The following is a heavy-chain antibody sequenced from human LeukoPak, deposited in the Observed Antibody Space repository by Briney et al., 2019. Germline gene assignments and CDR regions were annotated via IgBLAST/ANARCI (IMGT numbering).Heavy chain of an antibody. V-gene: IGHV3-7*01. CDR2: IKQDGSEK. J-gene: IGHJ4*02. Sequence: GGSLRLSCAASGFTFISYWMTWVRQAPGKGLEWVANIKQDGSEKYCVDSVKGRFTISRDNAKNSLYLQMNSLRAEDTAVYFCAREGGGSYYGTFDYWGQGTLVTVSS. D-gene: IGHD1-26*01. CDR1: GFTFISYW. CDR3: AREGGGSYYGTFDY.